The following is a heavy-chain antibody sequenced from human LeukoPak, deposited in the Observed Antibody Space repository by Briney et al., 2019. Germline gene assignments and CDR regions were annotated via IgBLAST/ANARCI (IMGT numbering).Heavy chain of an antibody. D-gene: IGHD2-8*01. V-gene: IGHV4-61*05. Sequence: KPSETLSLTCTVSGGSISSSSYYWAWIRQPPGKGLEWIGYIHYSGSTNYNPSLKSRVTISRDTSKNQFSLKLRSVTAADTAVYYCTSGGMVSGDYWGHGTLVTVSS. CDR3: TSGGMVSGDY. J-gene: IGHJ4*01. CDR1: GGSISSSSYY. CDR2: IHYSGST.